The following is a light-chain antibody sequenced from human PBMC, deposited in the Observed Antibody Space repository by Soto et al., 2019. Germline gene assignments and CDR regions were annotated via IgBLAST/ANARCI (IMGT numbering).Light chain of an antibody. CDR3: QQYNNWPIT. Sequence: EIVMTQSPATLSVSPGERATLSCRACQNILSNLAWYQQKPGQAPRLLIYGASTRATGIPARFSGSGSGTEFTLTISSLQSEDFEIYYCQQYNNWPITFGQGTRLEIK. J-gene: IGKJ5*01. CDR2: GAS. V-gene: IGKV3-15*01. CDR1: QNILSN.